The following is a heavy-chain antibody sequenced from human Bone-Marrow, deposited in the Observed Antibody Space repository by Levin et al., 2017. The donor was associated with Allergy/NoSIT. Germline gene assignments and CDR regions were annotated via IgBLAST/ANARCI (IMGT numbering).Heavy chain of an antibody. J-gene: IGHJ4*02. CDR3: ARGGFKVTAALPWDY. V-gene: IGHV3-48*03. CDR1: GFTFSNYD. Sequence: GGSLRLSCAASGFTFSNYDMNWVRQTPGKGLEWVSSIGRNGGRISYAESVKGRFTVSRDDAKNSLYLEMNSLRGEDTALYYCARGGFKVTAALPWDYWGQGTLVTVSS. D-gene: IGHD2-21*02. CDR2: IGRNGGRI.